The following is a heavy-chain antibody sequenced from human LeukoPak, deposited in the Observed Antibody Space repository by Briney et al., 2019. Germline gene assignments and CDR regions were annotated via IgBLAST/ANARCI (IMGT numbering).Heavy chain of an antibody. Sequence: SVKVSCKASGGTFSSYAISWVRQAPGQGLEWMGGIIPIFGTANYAQKFQGRVTITADESTSTAYMELSSLRSEDTAVYCCARGHMIVVVNWFDPWGQGTLVTVSS. CDR3: ARGHMIVVVNWFDP. CDR1: GGTFSSYA. V-gene: IGHV1-69*13. D-gene: IGHD3-22*01. CDR2: IIPIFGTA. J-gene: IGHJ5*02.